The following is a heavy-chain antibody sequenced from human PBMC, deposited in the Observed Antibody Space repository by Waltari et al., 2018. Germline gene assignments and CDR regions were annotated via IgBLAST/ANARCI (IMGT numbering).Heavy chain of an antibody. CDR3: ARGVYLHDAFDI. D-gene: IGHD6-13*01. J-gene: IGHJ3*02. CDR2: IYYSGMT. CDR1: GGSISSSSYY. Sequence: QLQLQESGPGLVKPSETLSLTCTVSGGSISSSSYYWGWIRQPPGKGLEWIGSIYYSGMTYYDPSLKSRGTISVDTAKNQFSLKLSSVTAADTAVYYCARGVYLHDAFDIWGQGTMVTVSS. V-gene: IGHV4-39*07.